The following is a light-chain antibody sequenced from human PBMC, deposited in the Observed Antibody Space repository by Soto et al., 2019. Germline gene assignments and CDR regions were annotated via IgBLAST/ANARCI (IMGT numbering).Light chain of an antibody. CDR2: YDD. CDR3: AAWDDSLNGPV. J-gene: IGLJ1*01. Sequence: QAVVTQPPSVSDAPRQRVTISCSGSSSNIGNNAVNWYQQLPGKAPKLLIYYDDLLPSGVSDRFSGSKSGTSASLAISGLQSEDEADYYCAAWDDSLNGPVFGTGTKLTVL. V-gene: IGLV1-36*01. CDR1: SSNIGNNA.